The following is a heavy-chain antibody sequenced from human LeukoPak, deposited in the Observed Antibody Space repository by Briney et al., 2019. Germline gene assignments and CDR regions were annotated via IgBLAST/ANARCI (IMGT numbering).Heavy chain of an antibody. CDR3: ARYEPGPRYFDL. D-gene: IGHD3-16*01. J-gene: IGHJ2*01. CDR2: MNPNSGNT. Sequence: ASVKVSCKASGYTFISYDINWVRQAPGQGLEWMGWMNPNSGNTGYAQKFQGRVTMTRNTSISTAYMELSSLRSEDTAVYYCARYEPGPRYFDLWGRGTLVTVSS. CDR1: GYTFISYD. V-gene: IGHV1-8*01.